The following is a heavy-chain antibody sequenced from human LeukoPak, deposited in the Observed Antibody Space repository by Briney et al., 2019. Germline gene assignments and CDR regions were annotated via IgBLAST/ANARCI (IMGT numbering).Heavy chain of an antibody. CDR2: IYYSGST. CDR1: GGSISSHY. J-gene: IGHJ4*02. V-gene: IGHV4-59*08. D-gene: IGHD2-21*02. CDR3: ARQRTAAPLDY. Sequence: SETLSLTCTVSGGSISSHYWSWIRQPPGRGLEWIGYIYYSGSTNYNPSLKSRVTISVDTSKNQFSLKLSSVTAAGTAVYYCARQRTAAPLDYWGQGTLVTVSS.